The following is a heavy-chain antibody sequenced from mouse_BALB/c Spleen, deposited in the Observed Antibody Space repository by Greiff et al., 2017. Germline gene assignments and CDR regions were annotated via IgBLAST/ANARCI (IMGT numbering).Heavy chain of an antibody. CDR3: ASDEDFAY. V-gene: IGHV5-6-3*01. CDR2: INSNGGST. J-gene: IGHJ3*01. CDR1: GFTFSSYG. Sequence: DVKLVESGGGLVQPGGSLKLSCAASGFTFSSYGMSWVRQTPDKRLELVATINSNGGSTYYPDSVKGRFTISRDNAKNTLYRQMSSLKSEDTAMYYCASDEDFAYWGQGTLVTVSA.